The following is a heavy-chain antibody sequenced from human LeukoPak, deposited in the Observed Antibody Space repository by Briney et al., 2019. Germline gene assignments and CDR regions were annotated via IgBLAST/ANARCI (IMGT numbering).Heavy chain of an antibody. CDR2: ISSSSSYT. D-gene: IGHD6-6*01. CDR1: GFTFSDYY. V-gene: IGHV3-11*06. Sequence: GGSLRLSCAASGFTFSDYYMSWIRQAPGKGLKWVSYISSSSSYTNYADSVKGRFTISRDNAKNSLYLQMNSLRAEDTAVYYCARCVLGAARRVLYYFDYWGQGTLVTVSS. J-gene: IGHJ4*02. CDR3: ARCVLGAARRVLYYFDY.